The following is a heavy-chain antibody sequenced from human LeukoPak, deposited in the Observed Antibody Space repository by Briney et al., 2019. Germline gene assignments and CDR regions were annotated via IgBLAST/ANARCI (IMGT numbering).Heavy chain of an antibody. J-gene: IGHJ4*02. D-gene: IGHD5-18*01. CDR1: GYTFTGYY. CDR3: ARVEYSYAPFDY. CDR2: IIPIFGTA. V-gene: IGHV1-69*13. Sequence: GASVKVSCKASGYTFTGYYMHWVRQAPGQGLEWMGGIIPIFGTANYAQKFQGRVTITADESTSTAYMELSSLRSEDTAVYYCARVEYSYAPFDYWGQGTLVTVSS.